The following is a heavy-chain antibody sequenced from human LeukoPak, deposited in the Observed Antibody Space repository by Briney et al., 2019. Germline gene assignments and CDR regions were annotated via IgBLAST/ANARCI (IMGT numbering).Heavy chain of an antibody. CDR1: GFTFRNHW. V-gene: IGHV3-74*01. D-gene: IGHD2-15*01. Sequence: GGSLRLSCAASGFTFRNHWMHWVRQAPGKGLVWVARVDSDGSGANFVDSVKGRFTISRDNDKNTLFLQMTSLRVEDTAVYYCARGQPHLLLDHWGQGIMVTVSS. CDR2: VDSDGSGA. J-gene: IGHJ4*02. CDR3: ARGQPHLLLDH.